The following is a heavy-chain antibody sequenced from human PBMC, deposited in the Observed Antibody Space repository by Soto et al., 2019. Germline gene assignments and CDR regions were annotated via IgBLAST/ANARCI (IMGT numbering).Heavy chain of an antibody. V-gene: IGHV1-18*01. CDR3: ASPKIAFYNWFDP. J-gene: IGHJ5*02. D-gene: IGHD3-3*02. CDR1: GYTFTSYG. Sequence: GASVKVSCKASGYTFTSYGISWVRQAPGQGLEWMGWISAYNGNTNYAQKLQGRVTMTTDTSTSTAYMELRSLRPDDTAVYYCASPKIAFYNWFDPWGQGTLVTVSS. CDR2: ISAYNGNT.